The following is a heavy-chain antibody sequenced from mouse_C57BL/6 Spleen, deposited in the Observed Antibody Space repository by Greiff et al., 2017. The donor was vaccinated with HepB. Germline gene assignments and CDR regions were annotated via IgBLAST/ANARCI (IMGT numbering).Heavy chain of an antibody. CDR3: ARDGYDRFAY. D-gene: IGHD2-2*01. V-gene: IGHV5-17*01. Sequence: VESGGGLVKPGGSLKLSCAASGFTFSDYGMHWVRQAPEKGLEWVAYISSGSSTIYYADTVKGRFTISRDNAKNTLFLQMTSLRSEDTAMYYCARDGYDRFAYWGQGTLVTVSA. J-gene: IGHJ3*01. CDR2: ISSGSSTI. CDR1: GFTFSDYG.